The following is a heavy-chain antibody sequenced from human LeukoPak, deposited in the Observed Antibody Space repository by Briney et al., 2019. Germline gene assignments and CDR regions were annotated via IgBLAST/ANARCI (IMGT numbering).Heavy chain of an antibody. CDR2: IYPGDSDT. J-gene: IGHJ4*02. V-gene: IGHV5-51*01. D-gene: IGHD1-26*01. CDR1: GYSFTSYW. CDR3: ARQVVGGRERELLLGRSRRISNFDY. Sequence: PGESLKISCKGSGYSFTSYWIGWVRQMPGKGLEWMGIIYPGDSDTRYSPSFQGQVTISADKSISTAYLQWSSLKASDTAMYYCARQVVGGRERELLLGRSRRISNFDYWGQGTLVTVSS.